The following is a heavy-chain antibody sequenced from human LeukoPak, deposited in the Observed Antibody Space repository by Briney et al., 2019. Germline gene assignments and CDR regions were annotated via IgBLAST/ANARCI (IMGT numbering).Heavy chain of an antibody. J-gene: IGHJ4*02. V-gene: IGHV3-30*02. CDR1: GFTFSGSA. CDR2: IRSDGSDK. CDR3: AKAEMHRSGWYGDY. D-gene: IGHD6-19*01. Sequence: GGSLRLSCAASGFTFSGSAMHWVRQAPGEGLEWVAFIRSDGSDKYYAESVKGRFTISRDNSKSTLYLQMNSLRADDTAMYYCAKAEMHRSGWYGDYWGQGTLVTVSS.